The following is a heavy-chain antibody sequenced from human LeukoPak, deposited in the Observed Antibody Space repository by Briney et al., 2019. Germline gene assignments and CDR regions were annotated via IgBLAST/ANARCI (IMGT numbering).Heavy chain of an antibody. CDR2: IYTSGST. V-gene: IGHV4-4*07. J-gene: IGHJ4*02. CDR3: ARYYYGSGSYYADY. CDR1: GGSISSYY. D-gene: IGHD3-10*01. Sequence: SETLSLTCTVSGGSISSYYWSWIRQPAGKGLEWIGRIYTSGSTSYNPSLESRVTMSVDTSKNQFSLRLSSVTAADTAVYYCARYYYGSGSYYADYWGQGTLATVSS.